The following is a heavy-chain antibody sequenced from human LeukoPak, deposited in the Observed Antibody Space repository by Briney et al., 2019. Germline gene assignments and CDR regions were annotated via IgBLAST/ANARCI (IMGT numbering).Heavy chain of an antibody. CDR1: GFTVSSNY. D-gene: IGHD6-19*01. J-gene: IGHJ4*02. CDR2: IYSGGST. V-gene: IGHV3-66*01. CDR3: ARVGSSGWYDPFDY. Sequence: GGSLRLSCAASGFTVSSNYMSWVRQAPGKGLEWVSVIYSGGSTYYADSVKGRFTNSRDNSKNTLYLQMNSLRAEDTAVYYCARVGSSGWYDPFDYWGRGTLVTVSS.